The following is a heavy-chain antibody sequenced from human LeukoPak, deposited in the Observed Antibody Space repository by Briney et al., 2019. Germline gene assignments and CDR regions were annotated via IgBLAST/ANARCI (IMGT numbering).Heavy chain of an antibody. CDR2: IIPIFGTA. CDR3: ARDEGRGYCSGGSCYRPYYYYYYYMDV. J-gene: IGHJ6*03. D-gene: IGHD2-15*01. CDR1: GGTFSSYA. V-gene: IGHV1-69*01. Sequence: GSSVKVSCKASGGTFSSYAISWVRQAPGQGLEWMGGIIPIFGTANYAQKFQGRVTITADESTSKAYMELSSLRSEDTAVYYCARDEGRGYCSGGSCYRPYYYYYYYMDVWGKGTTVTVSS.